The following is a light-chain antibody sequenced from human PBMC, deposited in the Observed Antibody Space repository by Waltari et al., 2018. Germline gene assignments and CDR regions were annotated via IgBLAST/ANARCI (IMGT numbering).Light chain of an antibody. Sequence: QSALTQPASVSGSPEQSITISCTGTSRDVGGYDWVSWYQQHPDKAPKVVILDVSYRPSGVSNRFSGSKSGNTASLTISGLQAEDEADYYCTSYTSSHSLVFGTGTKVTVL. J-gene: IGLJ1*01. V-gene: IGLV2-14*03. CDR3: TSYTSSHSLV. CDR1: SRDVGGYDW. CDR2: DVS.